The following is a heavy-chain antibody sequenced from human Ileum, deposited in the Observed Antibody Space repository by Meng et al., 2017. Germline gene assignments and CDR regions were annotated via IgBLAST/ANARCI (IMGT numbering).Heavy chain of an antibody. CDR2: IKSKTAGGTT. D-gene: IGHD4-17*01. J-gene: IGHJ4*02. CDR3: TRSAYDYGDYHFDY. Sequence: GGPLRLSCAASGLTLTNAWMFWVRQAPGKGLEWVGRIKSKTAGGTTDYAVPVKGRFTVSRDDSENTAYLQMNSLQTEDTAVYYCTRSAYDYGDYHFDYWGQGNLVTVSS. CDR1: GLTLTNAW. V-gene: IGHV3-15*01.